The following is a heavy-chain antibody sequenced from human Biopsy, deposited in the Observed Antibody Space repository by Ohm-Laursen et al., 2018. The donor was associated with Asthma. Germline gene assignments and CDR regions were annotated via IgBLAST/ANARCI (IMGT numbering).Heavy chain of an antibody. V-gene: IGHV1-18*01. CDR3: ARAVDYSHYYGIDV. CDR2: ISVYNGNT. J-gene: IGHJ6*01. CDR1: GYTFNSAG. D-gene: IGHD3-10*01. Sequence: ASVKVSCKTSGYTFNSAGITWVRQAPGQGLEWMGWISVYNGNTKVAQKLQDRVTMITDTSTSTAYMELRGLRSDDTAVYFCARAVDYSHYYGIDVWGQGTTVTVSP.